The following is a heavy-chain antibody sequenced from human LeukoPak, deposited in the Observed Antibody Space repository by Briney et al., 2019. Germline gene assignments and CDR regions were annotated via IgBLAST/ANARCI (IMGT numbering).Heavy chain of an antibody. D-gene: IGHD3-22*01. CDR3: ARDRVGYDSSGYYHPFDY. CDR1: GYTFTCYY. Sequence: ASVKVSCKASGYTFTCYYMHWARQAPGQGLEWMGWINPNSGGTNYAQKFQGRVTMTRDTSISTAYMELRRLRSEDTAVYYCARDRVGYDSSGYYHPFDYWGQGTLVTVSS. CDR2: INPNSGGT. J-gene: IGHJ4*02. V-gene: IGHV1-2*02.